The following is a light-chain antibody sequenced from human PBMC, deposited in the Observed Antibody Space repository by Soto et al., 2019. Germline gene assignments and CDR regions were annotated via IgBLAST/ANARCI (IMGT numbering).Light chain of an antibody. CDR2: AVS. CDR1: QSISNY. Sequence: DIQMTQSPSSLSASVGDRVTITCRASQSISNYLNWYQQKPGKAPNLLIYAVSSLRSGVPSRFSGSGSGTDFTLTISGLQSEDFAVYYCQQYNNWPPWTFGQGTKVEIK. CDR3: QQYNNWPPWT. V-gene: IGKV1-39*01. J-gene: IGKJ1*01.